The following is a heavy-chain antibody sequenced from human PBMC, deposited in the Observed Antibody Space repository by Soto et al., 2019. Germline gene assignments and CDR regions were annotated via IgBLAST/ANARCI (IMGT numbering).Heavy chain of an antibody. V-gene: IGHV4-4*02. J-gene: IGHJ4*03. CDR3: ARERSRVYTLDF. D-gene: IGHD6-13*01. CDR2: IFHSGST. Sequence: LSLTCTVSGGSISSSYWWTWVRQPPGKGLEWIGEIFHSGSTNYNPSLKSRATMTVDKSKWQFSLKLTSVTAADTAVYYCARERSRVYTLDFWGQGNPVTVFS. CDR1: GGSISSSYW.